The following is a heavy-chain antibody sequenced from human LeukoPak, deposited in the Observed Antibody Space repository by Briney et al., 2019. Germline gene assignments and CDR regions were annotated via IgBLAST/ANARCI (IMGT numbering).Heavy chain of an antibody. V-gene: IGHV3-21*01. D-gene: IGHD5-18*01. CDR2: ISGSSDTT. Sequence: GGSLTVSCAASGFTFRSYAMVWVRRAPGKGLEWVSTISGSSDTTYYTDSVKCRFTISRDNAQNSLYLQMNSLRAEDTAVYYCARVGTPMVTIVAPYYMDVWGKGTTVTVSS. CDR1: GFTFRSYA. J-gene: IGHJ6*03. CDR3: ARVGTPMVTIVAPYYMDV.